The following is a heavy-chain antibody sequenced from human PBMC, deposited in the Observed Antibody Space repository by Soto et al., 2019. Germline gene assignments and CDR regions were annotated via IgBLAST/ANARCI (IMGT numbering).Heavy chain of an antibody. V-gene: IGHV1-69*01. CDR2: IIPIFGTA. CDR3: AIFGVVTSGFDP. J-gene: IGHJ5*02. CDR1: GGTFSSYA. Sequence: GASVKVSCKASGGTFSSYAISWVRQAPGQGLEWMGGIIPIFGTANYAQKFQGRVTITADESTSTAYMELSSLRSEGTAVYYCAIFGVVTSGFDPWGQGTLVTVSS. D-gene: IGHD3-3*01.